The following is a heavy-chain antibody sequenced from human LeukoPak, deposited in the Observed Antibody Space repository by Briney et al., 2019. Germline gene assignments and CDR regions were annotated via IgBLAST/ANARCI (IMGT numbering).Heavy chain of an antibody. D-gene: IGHD4-17*01. J-gene: IGHJ4*02. CDR2: IWYDGSNK. Sequence: GGSLGLSCAASGFTFSNYGMYWVRQAPGKGLEWVATIWYDGSNKYYADSVKGRFTISRDNSKNTLYLQMNSLRAEDTAIYYCAKNTVAMTTVTTYFDYWGQGTLVTVSS. CDR1: GFTFSNYG. CDR3: AKNTVAMTTVTTYFDY. V-gene: IGHV3-33*06.